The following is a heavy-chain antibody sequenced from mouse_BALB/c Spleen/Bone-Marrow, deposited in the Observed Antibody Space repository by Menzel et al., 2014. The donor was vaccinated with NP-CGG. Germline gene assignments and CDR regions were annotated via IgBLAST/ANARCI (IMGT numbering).Heavy chain of an antibody. V-gene: IGHV7-1*02. J-gene: IGHJ3*01. D-gene: IGHD2-10*02. Sequence: EVHLVESGGGLVQPGDSLRLSCATSGFTFSDFYMEWVRQPPGKGLEWIAASRNKAKHYTTEYSASVKGRFIVSRDTSQSILYLQMNALRAEDTAIYYCARDVEYGNYFVYWGQGTLVTVSA. CDR3: ARDVEYGNYFVY. CDR2: SRNKAKHYTT. CDR1: GFTFSDFY.